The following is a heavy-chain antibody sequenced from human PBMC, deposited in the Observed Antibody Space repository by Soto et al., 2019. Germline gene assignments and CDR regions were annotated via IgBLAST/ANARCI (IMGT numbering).Heavy chain of an antibody. CDR1: GFTFSSYA. CDR3: ARESKAAAFEF. Sequence: QVQLVESGGGVVQPGRSLRLSCAASGFTFSSYAMHWVRQAPGKGLEWVAVISYDGSNKYYADSVKGRFTISRDNSKNTLYLQMNSLRAEDTAVYYCARESKAAAFEFWGQGTLVTVSS. CDR2: ISYDGSNK. J-gene: IGHJ4*02. V-gene: IGHV3-30-3*01. D-gene: IGHD6-13*01.